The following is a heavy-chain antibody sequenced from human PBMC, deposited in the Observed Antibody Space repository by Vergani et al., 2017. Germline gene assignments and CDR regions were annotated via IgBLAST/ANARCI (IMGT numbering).Heavy chain of an antibody. Sequence: QVKLQESGPGLVKPSETLSLTCTVSGASVNSYYWSWIRQPPGKGLEWMGYVSFRGDTLYDPSVKGRMTISLNTSSNQFSLYLTSVTAADTAVYYCARDQRWGHSLDRWGQGTLVTVSS. CDR1: GASVNSYY. V-gene: IGHV4-59*02. D-gene: IGHD5-24*01. CDR2: VSFRGDT. CDR3: ARDQRWGHSLDR. J-gene: IGHJ5*02.